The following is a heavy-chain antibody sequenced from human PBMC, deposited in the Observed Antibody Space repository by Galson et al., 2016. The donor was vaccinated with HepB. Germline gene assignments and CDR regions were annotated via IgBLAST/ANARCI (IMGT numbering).Heavy chain of an antibody. CDR1: GYSFSSYW. J-gene: IGHJ5*02. V-gene: IGHV5-51*01. D-gene: IGHD4-11*01. CDR3: ARRDYSDYGAWFDR. CDR2: IYPGDSDT. Sequence: QSGAEVKKPGESLKISCKGSGYSFSSYWIGWVRQVPGKGLEWMGIIYPGDSDTRYSPSFQDQVTISADKSNSTDYLQWSTLQASDTAMYYCARRDYSDYGAWFDRWGPGTLVTVSS.